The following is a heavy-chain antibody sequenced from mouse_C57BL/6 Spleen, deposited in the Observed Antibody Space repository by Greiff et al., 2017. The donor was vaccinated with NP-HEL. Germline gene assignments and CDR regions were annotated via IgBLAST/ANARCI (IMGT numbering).Heavy chain of an antibody. J-gene: IGHJ1*03. CDR2: ILPGSGST. CDR3: ARYFHYYGSSYGYFDV. V-gene: IGHV1-9*01. CDR1: GYTFTGYW. Sequence: QVQLQQSGAELMKPGASVKLSCKATGYTFTGYWIEWVKQRPGHGLEWIGEILPGSGSTNYNEKFKGKATFTADTSSNTAYMQLSSLTTEDSAIYYCARYFHYYGSSYGYFDVWGTGTTVTVSS. D-gene: IGHD1-1*01.